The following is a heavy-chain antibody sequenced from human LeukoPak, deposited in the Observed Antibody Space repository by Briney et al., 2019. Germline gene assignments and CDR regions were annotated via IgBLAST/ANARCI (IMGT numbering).Heavy chain of an antibody. J-gene: IGHJ3*02. CDR1: GFTFSNCA. V-gene: IGHV3-23*01. CDR2: IRDSGSST. CDR3: TKSTGMGAFDI. Sequence: PEGSLRLSCAASGFTFSNCAMSWVRQAPGKGLEWVSAIRDSGSSTYYTDSVKGRFTISRDNSKNTLHLQMDSLRAEDTAVYYCTKSTGMGAFDIWGQGTMVTVSS. D-gene: IGHD2-8*02.